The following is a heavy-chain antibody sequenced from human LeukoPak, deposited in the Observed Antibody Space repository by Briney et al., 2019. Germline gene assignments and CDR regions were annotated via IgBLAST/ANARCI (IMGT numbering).Heavy chain of an antibody. CDR3: AGDNIENGDLDYLEY. D-gene: IGHD4-17*01. Sequence: GGSLRLSCAASGFTFSSYEMNWVRQAPGKGLEWVAFISYSGNSIYYADSVKGRFTISRDNTKNSLYLQMSSLRAEDTAVYYCAGDNIENGDLDYLEYWGQGTLVTVSS. CDR1: GFTFSSYE. CDR2: ISYSGNSI. V-gene: IGHV3-48*03. J-gene: IGHJ4*02.